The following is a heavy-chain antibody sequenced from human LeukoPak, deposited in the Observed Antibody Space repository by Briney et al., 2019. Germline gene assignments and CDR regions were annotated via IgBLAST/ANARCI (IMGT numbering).Heavy chain of an antibody. CDR1: GFIFRNYG. CDR2: IRYDESNK. V-gene: IGHV3-30*02. D-gene: IGHD6-19*01. J-gene: IGHJ4*02. CDR3: GKDHFPESSGSVIDF. Sequence: PGGSQRLSCAPSGFIFRNYGMHWVRQAPDKGLEWVAFIRYDESNKYYADSVKGRFTVSRENSKNTLYLQISALRTDHTAVYYCGKDHFPESSGSVIDFWGEGTLVTVSS.